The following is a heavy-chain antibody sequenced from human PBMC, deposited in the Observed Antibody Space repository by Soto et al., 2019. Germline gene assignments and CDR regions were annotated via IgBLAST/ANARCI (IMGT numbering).Heavy chain of an antibody. CDR2: VYYSGSS. CDR1: GGSISSYY. V-gene: IGHV4-59*01. J-gene: IGHJ3*02. D-gene: IGHD4-4*01. Sequence: SETLSLTCTVSGGSISSYYWNWIRQPPGKGLEWIGYVYYSGSSNYNPSLKSRVTISVDTSKNQFSLKLSSVTAADTAVYYCARTYSETYWGVFDIWGQGTMVTV. CDR3: ARTYSETYWGVFDI.